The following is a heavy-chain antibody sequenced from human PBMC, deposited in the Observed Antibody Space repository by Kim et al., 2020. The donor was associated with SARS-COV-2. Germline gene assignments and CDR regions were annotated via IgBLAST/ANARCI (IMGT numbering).Heavy chain of an antibody. CDR1: GGTFSSYA. CDR3: ARDSQPYYDSSGYFLNWFDP. Sequence: SVKVSCKASGGTFSSYAISWVRQAPGQGLEWMGGIIPIFGTANYAQKFQGRVTITADESTSTAYMELSSLRSEDTAVYYCARDSQPYYDSSGYFLNWFDPWGQGTLVTVSS. V-gene: IGHV1-69*13. J-gene: IGHJ5*02. CDR2: IIPIFGTA. D-gene: IGHD3-22*01.